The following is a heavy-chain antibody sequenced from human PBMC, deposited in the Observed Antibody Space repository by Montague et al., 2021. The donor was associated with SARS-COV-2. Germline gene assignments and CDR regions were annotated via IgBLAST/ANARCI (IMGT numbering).Heavy chain of an antibody. CDR2: VLYNKGT. J-gene: IGHJ3*02. Sequence: SETLSLTCTVSGVSVTDYYWGWIRQPPGKGLEWVGDVLYNKGTNFNPSLKSRVAISVDTSKNQFSLRLTSVTAADTAVYYCARFPTSYYYDSKAAPATPDAFDIWGQGTMVTVSS. D-gene: IGHD3-22*01. CDR1: GVSVTDYY. V-gene: IGHV4-59*08. CDR3: ARFPTSYYYDSKAAPATPDAFDI.